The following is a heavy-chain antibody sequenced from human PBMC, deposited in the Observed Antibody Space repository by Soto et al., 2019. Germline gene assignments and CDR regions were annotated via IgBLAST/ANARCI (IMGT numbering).Heavy chain of an antibody. J-gene: IGHJ4*02. CDR3: ARGGGYSYGPFDY. CDR1: GFTFTTFL. CDR2: VSGSGDRT. Sequence: GGSLRLSCAASGFTFTTFLMSWVRQAPGKGLEWVSSVSGSGDRTLYADSVKGRFTISRDNSKNTLYLQMNTLKAEDTAVYYCARGGGYSYGPFDYWGQGTLDTVSS. D-gene: IGHD5-18*01. V-gene: IGHV3-23*01.